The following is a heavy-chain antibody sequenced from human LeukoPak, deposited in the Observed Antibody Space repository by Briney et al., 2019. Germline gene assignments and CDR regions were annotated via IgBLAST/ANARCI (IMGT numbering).Heavy chain of an antibody. Sequence: ASVKVSCKASGGTFSSYAISWVRQAPGQGLEWMGWINPNSGDTNYAQRFQGRVTMTRDTSINTAYMELSRLRSDDTAVYYCARDGPGKKSNFDYWGQGTLVTVSS. CDR2: INPNSGDT. CDR1: GGTFSSYA. V-gene: IGHV1-2*02. J-gene: IGHJ4*02. CDR3: ARDGPGKKSNFDY. D-gene: IGHD3-10*01.